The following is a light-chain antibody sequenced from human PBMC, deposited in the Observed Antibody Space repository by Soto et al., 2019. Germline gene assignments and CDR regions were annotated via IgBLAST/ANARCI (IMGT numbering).Light chain of an antibody. Sequence: DIQMTQSPSSLSASVGDRVTITCRASQTITNYLNWYQHKPGKAPKLLIYAASSLQGGVPSRFSGSGSGTDFTLTISSLQPEDFATYFCQQSHITPFTFGPGTKVDIK. CDR1: QTITNY. J-gene: IGKJ3*01. CDR2: AAS. V-gene: IGKV1-39*01. CDR3: QQSHITPFT.